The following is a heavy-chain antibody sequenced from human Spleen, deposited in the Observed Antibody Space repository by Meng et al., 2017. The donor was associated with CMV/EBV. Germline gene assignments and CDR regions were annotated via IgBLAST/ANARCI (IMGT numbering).Heavy chain of an antibody. CDR1: GGSFSGSY. CDR2: INHSGST. CDR3: ARGLFGTVAGNWFDP. V-gene: IGHV4-34*01. Sequence: YGGSFSGSYWSWIRQPPGKGLEWIGEINHSGSTNYNPSLKSRVTISVDTSKNQFSLKLSSVTAADTAVYYCARGLFGTVAGNWFDPWGQGTLVTVSS. J-gene: IGHJ5*02. D-gene: IGHD6-19*01.